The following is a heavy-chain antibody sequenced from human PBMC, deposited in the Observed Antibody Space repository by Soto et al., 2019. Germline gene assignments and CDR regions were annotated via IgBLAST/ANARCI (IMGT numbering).Heavy chain of an antibody. J-gene: IGHJ4*02. V-gene: IGHV1-18*04. CDR2: ISAYNGNT. CDR1: GYTFTGYY. D-gene: IGHD3-3*01. Sequence: ASVKVSCKASGYTFTGYYIHWVRQAPGQGLEWMGWISAYNGNTNYAQKLQGRVTMTTDTSTSTAYMELRSLRSDDTAVYYCARMLYYDFWSGYNRPDYWGQGTLVTVSS. CDR3: ARMLYYDFWSGYNRPDY.